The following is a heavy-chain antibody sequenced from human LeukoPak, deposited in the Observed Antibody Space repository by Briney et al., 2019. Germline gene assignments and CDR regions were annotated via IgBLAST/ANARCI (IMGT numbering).Heavy chain of an antibody. D-gene: IGHD3-10*02. J-gene: IGHJ4*02. V-gene: IGHV4-38-2*01. Sequence: SETLSLTCAVYGYSISSGYYWGWIRQPPRKGLEWIGSIYHSGSTYYNPSLKSRVTIPVDTSKNQFSLKLSSVTAADTAVYYCARGLFGESYDYWGQGTLVTVSS. CDR2: IYHSGST. CDR1: GYSISSGYY. CDR3: ARGLFGESYDY.